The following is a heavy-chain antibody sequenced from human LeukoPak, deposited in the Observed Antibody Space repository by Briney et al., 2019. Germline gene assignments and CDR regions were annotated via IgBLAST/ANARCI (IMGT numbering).Heavy chain of an antibody. CDR3: ARVKIAAAGTGYYYYGMDV. V-gene: IGHV4-59*01. Sequence: SETLSLTCTVSGGSISSYYWSWIRQPPGKGLEWIGYIYYSGSTNYNPSLKSRVTISVDTSKNQFSPKLSSVTAADTAVYYCARVKIAAAGTGYYYYGMDVWGQGTTVTVSS. D-gene: IGHD6-13*01. CDR2: IYYSGST. CDR1: GGSISSYY. J-gene: IGHJ6*02.